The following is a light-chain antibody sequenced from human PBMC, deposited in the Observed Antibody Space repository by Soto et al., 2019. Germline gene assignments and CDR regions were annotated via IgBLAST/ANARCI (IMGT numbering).Light chain of an antibody. CDR3: QQYNNWPLFS. CDR1: QSVSNN. V-gene: IGKV3-15*01. Sequence: EIVMTQSPATLSVSPGERATLSCRASQSVSNNLAWYQQKPGQAPRLLISGASARATGIPARFSGSGSGTEFHLTISSLQSEDFSVYYCQQYNNWPLFSFGPGTKVDIK. CDR2: GAS. J-gene: IGKJ3*01.